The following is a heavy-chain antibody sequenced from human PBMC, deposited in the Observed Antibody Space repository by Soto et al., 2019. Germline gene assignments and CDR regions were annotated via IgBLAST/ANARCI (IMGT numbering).Heavy chain of an antibody. J-gene: IGHJ6*02. Sequence: QVQLVQSGAEVKKPGSSVKVSCKASGGTFSSYAISWVRQAPGQGLEWMGGIIPIFGTANYAQKFQGRVTITSYDSTSTAYMELSSLRSEDPPVYYCARHVPAAGYYYGMDVWGQGTTVTVSS. CDR2: IIPIFGTA. CDR1: GGTFSSYA. CDR3: ARHVPAAGYYYGMDV. V-gene: IGHV1-69*05. D-gene: IGHD2-2*01.